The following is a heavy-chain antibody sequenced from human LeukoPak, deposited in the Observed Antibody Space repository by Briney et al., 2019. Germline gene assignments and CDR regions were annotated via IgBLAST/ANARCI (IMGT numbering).Heavy chain of an antibody. Sequence: SQTLSLTCAISGDSVSSNSAAWTWIRQSPSRGLEWLGRTYYRSKWYNGYAVSVKSRITINPDTSKNQFSLQLNSVTPEDTAAYYCARATDGYINLWGQGIVVTVSS. CDR1: GDSVSSNSAA. J-gene: IGHJ3*01. CDR2: TYYRSKWYN. CDR3: ARATDGYINL. V-gene: IGHV6-1*01. D-gene: IGHD5-12*01.